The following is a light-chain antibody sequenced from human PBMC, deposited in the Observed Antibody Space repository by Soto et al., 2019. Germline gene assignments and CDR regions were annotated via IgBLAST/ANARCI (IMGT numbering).Light chain of an antibody. CDR3: QQYNSYSVYT. CDR2: DAS. J-gene: IGKJ2*01. V-gene: IGKV1-5*01. Sequence: DIQMTQSPSTLSASVGDRVIITFRASQSISSWLAWYQQKPVEAPKLLIYDASRLESGVPSRFSGSGSGTEFTLTISSLQPDDFATYYCQQYNSYSVYTFGQGTKLEIK. CDR1: QSISSW.